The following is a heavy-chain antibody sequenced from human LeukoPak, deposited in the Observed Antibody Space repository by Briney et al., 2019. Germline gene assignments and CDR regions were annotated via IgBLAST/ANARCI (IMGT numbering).Heavy chain of an antibody. CDR1: GFTFSTYW. J-gene: IGHJ4*02. CDR2: ISGSGGST. CDR3: AKDHQLLDY. V-gene: IGHV3-23*01. D-gene: IGHD2-2*01. Sequence: GGSLRLSCAASGFTFSTYWMTWVRQAPGRGLEWVSAISGSGGSTYYADSVKGRFTISRDNSKNTLYLQMNSLRAEDTAVYYRAKDHQLLDYWGQGTLVTVSS.